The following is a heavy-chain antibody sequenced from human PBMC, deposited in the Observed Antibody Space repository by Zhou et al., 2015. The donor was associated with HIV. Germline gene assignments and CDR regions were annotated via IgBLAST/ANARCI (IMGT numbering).Heavy chain of an antibody. CDR2: ISYDGSNN. D-gene: IGHD3-22*01. J-gene: IGHJ6*02. CDR1: GFTFSSYG. V-gene: IGHV3-30*18. CDR3: AKDIYDSSGYPYYYYYYGMDV. Sequence: QVQLVESGGGVVQPGRSLRLSCAASGFTFSSYGMHWVRQAPGKGLEWVAVISYDGSNNYFADSVKGRFTISRDNSKNTLYLQMNSLRVEDTAVYYCAKDIYDSSGYPYYYYYYGMDVWGQGTTVTVSS.